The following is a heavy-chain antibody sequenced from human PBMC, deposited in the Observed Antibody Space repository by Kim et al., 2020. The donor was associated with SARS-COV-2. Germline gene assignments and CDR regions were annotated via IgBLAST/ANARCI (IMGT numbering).Heavy chain of an antibody. J-gene: IGHJ4*02. CDR2: IWYDGSNK. V-gene: IGHV3-33*06. D-gene: IGHD1-1*01. CDR3: AKGSNRNHWRHFDY. Sequence: GGSLRLSCAASGFTFSSYGMHWVRQAPGKGLEWVAVIWYDGSNKYYADSVKGRFTISRDNSKNTLYLQMNSLRAEDTAVYYCAKGSNRNHWRHFDYWGQGTLLTVSS. CDR1: GFTFSSYG.